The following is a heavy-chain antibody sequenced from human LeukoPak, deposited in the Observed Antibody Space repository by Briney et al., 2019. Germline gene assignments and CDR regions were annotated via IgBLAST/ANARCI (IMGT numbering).Heavy chain of an antibody. J-gene: IGHJ4*02. CDR1: GYNFGNYW. CDR2: IWPGDSDT. Sequence: GESLKISCKGCGYNFGNYWIGWVRQMPGKGLEWMGIIWPGDSDTRYNPSFRGQVTISADKSISTAYLQWSSLKASDTATYYCARQYYDVLTGFYIHFDYWGQGTLVTVSS. CDR3: ARQYYDVLTGFYIHFDY. D-gene: IGHD3-9*01. V-gene: IGHV5-51*01.